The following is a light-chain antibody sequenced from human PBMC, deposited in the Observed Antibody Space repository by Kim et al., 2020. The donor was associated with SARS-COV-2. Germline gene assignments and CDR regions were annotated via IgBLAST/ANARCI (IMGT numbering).Light chain of an antibody. CDR1: HSIGSW. J-gene: IGKJ5*01. CDR3: QQYDSYSIT. Sequence: DIQMTQSPSTLSASVGGSVTITCRASHSIGSWLAWYQQKPGKAPNLLIYKASSLETGVPSRFSGSGSGTEFTLTIRSLQPDDFATYYCQQYDSYSITFGQGTRL. CDR2: KAS. V-gene: IGKV1-5*03.